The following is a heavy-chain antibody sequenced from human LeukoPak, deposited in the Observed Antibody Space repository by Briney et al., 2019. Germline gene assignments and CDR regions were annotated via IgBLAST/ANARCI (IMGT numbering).Heavy chain of an antibody. D-gene: IGHD6-19*01. Sequence: GGSLRLSCAASGFTFSSYGMHWLRQAPGKGLEWVAVISYDGSNKYYADSVKGRFTISRDNSKNTLYLQMNSLRAEDTAVYYCAKDLYPAPWAVAGPFDYWGQGTLVTVSS. J-gene: IGHJ4*02. CDR1: GFTFSSYG. CDR2: ISYDGSNK. CDR3: AKDLYPAPWAVAGPFDY. V-gene: IGHV3-30*18.